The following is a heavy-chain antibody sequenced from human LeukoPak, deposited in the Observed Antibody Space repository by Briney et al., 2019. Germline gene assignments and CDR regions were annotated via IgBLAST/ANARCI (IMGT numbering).Heavy chain of an antibody. Sequence: PSETLSLTCTVSDSSITSTYYWAWFRQPPGKGLEWIATVFRLQTVRTFNNPSLEPRVTMSLDPSQNQFSPNLTSVTAADTALYFCARVLHAPYLIDSWGQGTLVTVSS. CDR3: ARVLHAPYLIDS. V-gene: IGHV4-38-2*02. J-gene: IGHJ5*01. CDR2: VFRLQTVRT. D-gene: IGHD2-8*01. CDR1: DSSITSTYY.